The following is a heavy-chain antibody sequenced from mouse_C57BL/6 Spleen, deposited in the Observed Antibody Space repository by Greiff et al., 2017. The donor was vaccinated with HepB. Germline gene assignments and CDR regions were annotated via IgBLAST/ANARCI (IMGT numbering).Heavy chain of an antibody. CDR2: IDPNSGGT. J-gene: IGHJ3*01. Sequence: QIQLQQPGAELVKPGASVKLSCKASGYTFTSYWMHWVKQRPGRGLEWIGRIDPNSGGTKYNEKFKSKATLTVEKPSSTAYMQLSSLTSEDSAVYYGARDYYGSSYERFAYWGQGTLVTVSA. V-gene: IGHV1-72*01. D-gene: IGHD1-1*01. CDR3: ARDYYGSSYERFAY. CDR1: GYTFTSYW.